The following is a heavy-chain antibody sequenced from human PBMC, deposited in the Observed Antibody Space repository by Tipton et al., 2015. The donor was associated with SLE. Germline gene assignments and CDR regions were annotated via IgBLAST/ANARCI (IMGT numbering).Heavy chain of an antibody. V-gene: IGHV1-69*01. J-gene: IGHJ3*02. Sequence: QSGPEVKKPGSSVKVSCKASGGTFSSYAISWVRQAPGQGLEWMGGIIPIFGTANYAQKFQGRVTITADESTSTAYMELSSLRSEDTAVYYCASPSVWLGAFDAFDIWGQGTVVTVSS. D-gene: IGHD6-19*01. CDR3: ASPSVWLGAFDAFDI. CDR2: IIPIFGTA. CDR1: GGTFSSYA.